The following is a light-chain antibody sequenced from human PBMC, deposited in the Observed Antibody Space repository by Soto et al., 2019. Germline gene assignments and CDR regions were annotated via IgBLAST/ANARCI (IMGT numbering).Light chain of an antibody. CDR1: SSDIGDYNY. Sequence: QSALTQPASVSGSPGQSITISCAGTSSDIGDYNYVSWYQQHPGKAPRLMIYDVNNRPSGISNRFSGSKSGNTASLTISGLQADDEADYYCSSYTGNSDVGDVVFGGGTKLTVL. CDR3: SSYTGNSDVGDVV. J-gene: IGLJ2*01. CDR2: DVN. V-gene: IGLV2-14*03.